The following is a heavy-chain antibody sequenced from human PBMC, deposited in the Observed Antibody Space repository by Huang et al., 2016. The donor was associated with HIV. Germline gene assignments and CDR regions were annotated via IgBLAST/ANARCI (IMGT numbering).Heavy chain of an antibody. D-gene: IGHD3-9*01. CDR3: ARVEINTLTGYFSSFDN. V-gene: IGHV4-34*01. CDR1: GGSFRNYF. J-gene: IGHJ4*02. Sequence: QVHLQQWGAGLLKPSEALSLTCAGYGGSFRNYFWSWIRQPPGKGLEWIGEINHSGRTSDSPSLKSRVTISVDTSKNQFSLKLSSVTAADTAVYYCARVEINTLTGYFSSFDNWGQGTLVTVSS. CDR2: INHSGRT.